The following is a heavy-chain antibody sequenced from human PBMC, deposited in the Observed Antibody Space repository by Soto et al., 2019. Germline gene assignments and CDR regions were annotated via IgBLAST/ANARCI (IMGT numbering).Heavy chain of an antibody. CDR3: ARVGGVGAPPGADY. V-gene: IGHV1-69*01. J-gene: IGHJ4*02. Sequence: QVQLVQSGAEVKKPGSSVKVSCKASGGIFSSYAISWLRQVPGQGLEWMGAVIPILGQAYYAQNFQDRVTITADESTRTAYMDLISLRSDDTAVYFCARVGGVGAPPGADYWGQGTLVTVSS. CDR1: GGIFSSYA. D-gene: IGHD1-26*01. CDR2: VIPILGQA.